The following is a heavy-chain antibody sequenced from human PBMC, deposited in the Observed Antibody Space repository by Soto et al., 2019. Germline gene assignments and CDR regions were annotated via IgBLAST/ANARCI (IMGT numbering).Heavy chain of an antibody. D-gene: IGHD6-25*01. CDR1: GFTFSTYA. Sequence: EVQLLESGGGLVQPGGSLRLSCVASGFTFSTYAMSWVRQAPGEGLEWVSTLSGSASSAYYADSVKGRFTISRDVSKNTLYLQMNSLRAEDRAVYYCAKGLFSTGGFFDYWGQGTLVTVSS. CDR2: LSGSASSA. J-gene: IGHJ4*02. CDR3: AKGLFSTGGFFDY. V-gene: IGHV3-23*01.